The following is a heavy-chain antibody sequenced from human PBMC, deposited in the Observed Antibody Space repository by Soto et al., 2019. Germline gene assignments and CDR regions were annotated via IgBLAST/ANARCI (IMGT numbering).Heavy chain of an antibody. CDR3: ARALTEFDY. J-gene: IGHJ4*02. CDR1: GYTFSSYY. CDR2: INPRGGDT. Sequence: QVRLLQSGTEVKQPGASLRVLCKASGYTFSSYYIHWVRQAPGQGLEWMGIINPRGGDTSYAQRFQGRVTMTRDTSTSTVYMELSSLTSDDTAMYYCARALTEFDYWGPGTLVTVSS. V-gene: IGHV1-46*01. D-gene: IGHD7-27*01.